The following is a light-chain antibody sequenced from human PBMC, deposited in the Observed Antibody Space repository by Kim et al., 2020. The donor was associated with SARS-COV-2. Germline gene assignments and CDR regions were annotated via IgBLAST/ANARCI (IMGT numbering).Light chain of an antibody. J-gene: IGKJ2*01. Sequence: SPGERATLSCRASQSISSSHLAWYQQKPGQAPRFLIYDASSRATGIPDRFSGSGSGTDFTLTISRLEPEDFAVYYCQQYGSSPYTFGQGTKLEI. CDR1: QSISSSH. CDR2: DAS. CDR3: QQYGSSPYT. V-gene: IGKV3-20*01.